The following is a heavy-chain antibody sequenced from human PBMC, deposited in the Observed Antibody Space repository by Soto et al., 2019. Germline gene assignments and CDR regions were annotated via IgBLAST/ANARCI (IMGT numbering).Heavy chain of an antibody. CDR2: IMPVFPTP. D-gene: IGHD3-3*02. CDR3: ARDKDRQQLGGNYYYIMDV. V-gene: IGHV1-69*12. Sequence: QVQLVQSGAEVKKPGSSVKVSCKTSGGTFRTSAISWVRQAPGQGLEWRGGIMPVFPTPDYAQKFQGRVTITADESTGTAYMELSSLRSEDTAVYYCARDKDRQQLGGNYYYIMDVWGQGTMVTVSS. CDR1: GGTFRTSA. J-gene: IGHJ6*01.